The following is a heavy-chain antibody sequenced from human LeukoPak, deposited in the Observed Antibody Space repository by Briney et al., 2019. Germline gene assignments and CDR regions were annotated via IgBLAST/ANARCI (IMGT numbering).Heavy chain of an antibody. CDR3: ARHLRGDYSNSWFDP. CDR2: IYYSGST. D-gene: IGHD4-11*01. Sequence: PSETLSLTCTVSSGSISSYYWSWIRQPPGKGLEWIGYIYYSGSTNYNPSLKSRVTISVDTSKNQFSLKLTSVTAADTALYYCARHLRGDYSNSWFDPWGQGTLVTVSS. CDR1: SGSISSYY. J-gene: IGHJ5*02. V-gene: IGHV4-59*08.